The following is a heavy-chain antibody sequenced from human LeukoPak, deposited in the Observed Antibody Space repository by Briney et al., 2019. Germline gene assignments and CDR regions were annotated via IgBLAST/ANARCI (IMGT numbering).Heavy chain of an antibody. Sequence: SETLSLTCTVSGGSISSSSYYWGWIRQPPGKGLEWIGSIYYSGSTYYNPSLKSRVTISVDTSKNQFSLKLNSVTPEDTAVYYCARENRLGRLDYWGQGTLVTVSS. CDR2: IYYSGST. CDR1: GGSISSSSYY. V-gene: IGHV4-39*02. CDR3: ARENRLGRLDY. D-gene: IGHD1-14*01. J-gene: IGHJ4*02.